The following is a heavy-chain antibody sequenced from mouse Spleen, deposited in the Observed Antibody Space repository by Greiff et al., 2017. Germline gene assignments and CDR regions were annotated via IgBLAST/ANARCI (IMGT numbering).Heavy chain of an antibody. CDR3: AREREYDAMDY. J-gene: IGHJ4*01. CDR2: ISYDGSN. V-gene: IGHV3-6*01. Sequence: EVHLVESGPGLVKPSQSLSLTCSVTGYSITSGYYWNWIRQFPGNKLEWMGYISYDGSNNYNPSLKNRISITRDTSKNQFFLKLNSVTTEDTATYYCAREREYDAMDYWGQGTSVTVSS. D-gene: IGHD5-2*01. CDR1: GYSITSGYY.